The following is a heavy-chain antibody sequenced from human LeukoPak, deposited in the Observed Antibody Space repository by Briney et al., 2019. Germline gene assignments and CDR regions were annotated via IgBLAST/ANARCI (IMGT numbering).Heavy chain of an antibody. CDR2: INPSGGST. J-gene: IGHJ4*02. CDR3: ARGGGSRPYNDY. D-gene: IGHD2-15*01. Sequence: ASVKVSCKASGYTFTSYYMHWVRQAPGQGLEWMGIINPSGGSTSYAQKFQGRVTMTRDMSTSTVYMGLSSLRSEDTAVHYCARGGGSRPYNDYWGQGTLVTVSS. V-gene: IGHV1-46*01. CDR1: GYTFTSYY.